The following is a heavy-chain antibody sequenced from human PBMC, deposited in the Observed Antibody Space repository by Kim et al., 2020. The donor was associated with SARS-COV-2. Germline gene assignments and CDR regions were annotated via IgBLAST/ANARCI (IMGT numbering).Heavy chain of an antibody. CDR2: ISSSSTYI. CDR1: GFSFSSYS. D-gene: IGHD2-15*01. V-gene: IGHV3-21*01. CDR3: ARGLGALVEAGFQH. J-gene: IGHJ1*01. Sequence: GGSLRLSCAASGFSFSSYSMNWVRQAPGKGLEWVSSISSSSTYIYYADSVKGRFTISRDNAKNSLYLQLNSLGAEDTAVYYCARGLGALVEAGFQHWGQGTLVTVSS.